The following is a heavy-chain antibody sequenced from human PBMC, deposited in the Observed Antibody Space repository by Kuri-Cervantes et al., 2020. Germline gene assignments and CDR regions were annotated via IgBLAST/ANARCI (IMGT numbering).Heavy chain of an antibody. D-gene: IGHD3-22*01. CDR2: ISSSGSTL. CDR1: GFIFTDYY. V-gene: IGHV3-11*04. CDR3: ARDPFTYYYDSSGYPY. J-gene: IGHJ4*02. Sequence: SLKISCAASGFIFTDYYMSWIRQAPGKGLEWVSHISSSGSTLYYADSVKGRFTISRDNAKNSLYLQMNSLRAEDTAVYYCARDPFTYYYDSSGYPYWGQGTLVTVSS.